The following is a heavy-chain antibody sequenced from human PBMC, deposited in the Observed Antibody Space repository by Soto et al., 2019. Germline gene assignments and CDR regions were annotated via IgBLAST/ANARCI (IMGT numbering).Heavy chain of an antibody. CDR1: GGSISTGTDY. V-gene: IGHV4-39*01. D-gene: IGHD5-12*01. J-gene: IGHJ4*02. CDR2: IYFSGRT. CDR3: ARHEGATDGFFDY. Sequence: PSETLSLTCTVSGGSISTGTDYWGWIRQPPGEGLEWIGNIYFSGRTHYTPSLKSRVTISVDTSKSQFSLKLSSVTATDTALYYCARHEGATDGFFDYWGQGSLVTVSS.